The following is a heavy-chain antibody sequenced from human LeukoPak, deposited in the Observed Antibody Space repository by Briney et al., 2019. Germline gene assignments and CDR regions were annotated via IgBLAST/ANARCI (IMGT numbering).Heavy chain of an antibody. CDR1: GYTFSGYY. CDR2: INPNSGGT. V-gene: IGHV1-2*02. CDR3: ASGDRVTMLRGGNIGYFDY. Sequence: ASVKVSCKASGYTFSGYYMHWVQQAPGQGLQWMGSINPNSGGTDYAQKFQGRVTMTSDTSISTAYMELSRLRSDDTAVYYCASGDRVTMLRGGNIGYFDYWGQGTLVTVSS. D-gene: IGHD3-10*01. J-gene: IGHJ4*02.